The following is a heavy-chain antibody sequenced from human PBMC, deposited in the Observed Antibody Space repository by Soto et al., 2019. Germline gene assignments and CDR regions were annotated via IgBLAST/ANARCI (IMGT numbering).Heavy chain of an antibody. CDR3: ANPVIGYCSGNTCDDY. V-gene: IGHV3-30*18. J-gene: IGHJ4*02. CDR1: GFTFSYG. Sequence: VQLLESGGGLIQPGGSLRLSCAASGFTFSYGIHWLRQAPGKGLEWVAYISYDSSNKFYGDSVKGRFTISRDNSKNTQFLQMNTLRAEDTAVYYCANPVIGYCSGNTCDDYWGQGTLVDVSS. D-gene: IGHD2-15*01. CDR2: ISYDSSNK.